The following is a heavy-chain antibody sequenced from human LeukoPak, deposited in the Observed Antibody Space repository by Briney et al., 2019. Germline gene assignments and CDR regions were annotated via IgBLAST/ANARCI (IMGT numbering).Heavy chain of an antibody. CDR1: RGTFSSYA. J-gene: IGHJ6*03. CDR2: INPNSGGT. CDR3: ARDGGSYYYYYYMDV. Sequence: ASVKVSCKTSRGTFSSYALIWVRQAPGQGLEWMGWINPNSGGTNYAQKFQGRVTMTRDTSISTAYMELSRLRSDDTAVYYCARDGGSYYYYYYMDVWGKGTTVTVSS. D-gene: IGHD1-26*01. V-gene: IGHV1-2*02.